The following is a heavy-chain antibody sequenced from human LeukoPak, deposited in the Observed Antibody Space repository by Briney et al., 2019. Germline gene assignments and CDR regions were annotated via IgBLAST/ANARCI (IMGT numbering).Heavy chain of an antibody. CDR2: IWDAGSNK. J-gene: IGHJ3*02. V-gene: IGHV3-33*06. Sequence: GHSLRLSSAASGFTFSRYGMHTGRQSPGQALKCVAVIWDAGSNKYSTATVKGRFTISRENSKNTLYLPMNSLRAQAPAVYYGAKDLSQYYYDSSGYYIPHDAFDIWGRGTMVTVSS. D-gene: IGHD3-22*01. CDR3: AKDLSQYYYDSSGYYIPHDAFDI. CDR1: GFTFSRYG.